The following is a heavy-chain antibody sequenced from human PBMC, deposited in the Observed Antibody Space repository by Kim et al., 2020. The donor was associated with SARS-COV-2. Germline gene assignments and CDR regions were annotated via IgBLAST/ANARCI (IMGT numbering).Heavy chain of an antibody. CDR1: GFNFGTYA. Sequence: GGSLRLSCVASGFNFGTYAMLWVWQAPGKGLEWVSRIGSTSENIFYADSVKGRFTTSRDNSKNTVFLHLNSLRDEDKAIYYCVKGRSTVPGSKDLDYWGQGTLVTVSS. D-gene: IGHD6-19*01. CDR2: IGSTSENI. CDR3: VKGRSTVPGSKDLDY. V-gene: IGHV3-23*01. J-gene: IGHJ4*02.